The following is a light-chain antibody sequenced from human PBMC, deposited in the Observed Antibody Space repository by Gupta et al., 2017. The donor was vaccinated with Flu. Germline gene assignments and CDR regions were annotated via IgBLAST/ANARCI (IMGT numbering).Light chain of an antibody. Sequence: TSSDICRFDYVSWFPQHPGKAPKLILYGITERPSGVPHRFSGTKSGNTASLTISGLQGEDEADYFCCSYAGTFTFVFGGGTKVTVL. J-gene: IGLJ2*01. V-gene: IGLV2-11*03. CDR1: SSDICRFDY. CDR2: GIT. CDR3: CSYAGTFTFV.